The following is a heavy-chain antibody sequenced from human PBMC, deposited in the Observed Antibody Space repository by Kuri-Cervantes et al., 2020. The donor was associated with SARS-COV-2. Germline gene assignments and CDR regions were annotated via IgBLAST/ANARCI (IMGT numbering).Heavy chain of an antibody. D-gene: IGHD1-1*01. CDR3: ATLGPEGNWPRPFDN. CDR1: GFTSNNFW. V-gene: IGHV5-51*01. Sequence: GESLKISCKTSGFTSNNFWVGWVRQQPGKGLDWMGIVYFRDSDTRYSPSFEGHVTISVDKSFTTAYLQWPSLRASDTAMYYCATLGPEGNWPRPFDNWGQGVLVTVSS. J-gene: IGHJ4*02. CDR2: VYFRDSDT.